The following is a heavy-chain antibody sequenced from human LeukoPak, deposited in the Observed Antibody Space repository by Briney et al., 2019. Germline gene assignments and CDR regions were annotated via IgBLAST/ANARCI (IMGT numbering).Heavy chain of an antibody. V-gene: IGHV3-23*01. Sequence: PSETLSLTCAVYGGSFSGYYWSWVRQAPGKGLEWVSAISGSGGSTYYADSVRGRFTISRDNSKNTLYLQMNSLRAEDTAVYYCAKDKSDYYDSSGYYDWGQGTLVTVSS. D-gene: IGHD3-22*01. CDR2: ISGSGGST. J-gene: IGHJ4*02. CDR3: AKDKSDYYDSSGYYD. CDR1: GGSFSGYY.